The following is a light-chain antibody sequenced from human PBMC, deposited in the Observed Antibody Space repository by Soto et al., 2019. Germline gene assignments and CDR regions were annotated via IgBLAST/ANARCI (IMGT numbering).Light chain of an antibody. J-gene: IGKJ4*01. Sequence: EIVLTQTPATLSLFPGERATLSCRASQSVSYFLAWYQQKPGQAPRLLISDASNRATGIPARFSGSGSGTDFTLTISSLEPEDFAVYYCQQRSNWPPLTFGGGTRLEIK. CDR2: DAS. CDR3: QQRSNWPPLT. CDR1: QSVSYF. V-gene: IGKV3-11*01.